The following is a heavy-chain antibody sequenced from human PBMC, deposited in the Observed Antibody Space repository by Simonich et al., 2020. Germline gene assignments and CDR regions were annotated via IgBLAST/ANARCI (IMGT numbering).Heavy chain of an antibody. V-gene: IGHV4-38-2*01. CDR3: ARVGYSNYYYYGMDV. D-gene: IGHD6-13*01. CDR2: IYHRGIT. Sequence: QVQLQESGPGLVKPSETLSLTCAVSGYSISSGYYWGWIRPPPGKGLVWIGSIYHRGITYYNPPLKGRVTISVDTSKNQFSLKLSSVTAADTAVYYCARVGYSNYYYYGMDVWGQGTTVTVSS. CDR1: GYSISSGYY. J-gene: IGHJ6*02.